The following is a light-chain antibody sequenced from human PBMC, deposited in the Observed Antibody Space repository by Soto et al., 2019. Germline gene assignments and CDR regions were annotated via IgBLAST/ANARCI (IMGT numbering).Light chain of an antibody. CDR1: SGDIGSYNL. CDR2: EDT. Sequence: QSVLTQPASVSGSPGQSINISCIGTSGDIGSYNLVSWYQQHPGRAPKVLIYEDTRRPSVVSDRFSGSKSGNTASLTISGLQAEDEADYSCCAYAGDNTWVFGGGTKLTVL. CDR3: CAYAGDNTWV. J-gene: IGLJ3*02. V-gene: IGLV2-23*01.